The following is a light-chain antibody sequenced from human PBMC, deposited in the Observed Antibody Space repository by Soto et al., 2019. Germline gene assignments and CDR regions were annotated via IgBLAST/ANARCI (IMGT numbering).Light chain of an antibody. CDR3: HSYTSTTTLGV. Sequence: QSALTQPASVSGSPGQSITISCTGTSSDVGGYVFVSWYQQHPGKAPKLMTYEVSNRPSGVSHRFSGSKSGNTASLTISGLQAEDEADYYCHSYTSTTTLGVFGGGTKLTVL. CDR1: SSDVGGYVF. J-gene: IGLJ3*02. CDR2: EVS. V-gene: IGLV2-14*01.